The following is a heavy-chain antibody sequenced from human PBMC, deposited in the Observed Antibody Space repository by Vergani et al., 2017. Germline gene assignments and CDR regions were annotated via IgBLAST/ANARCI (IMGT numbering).Heavy chain of an antibody. J-gene: IGHJ4*02. CDR1: GGTFSSYA. CDR2: IIPIFGTA. CDR3: ARDQDDSSGYSY. V-gene: IGHV1-69*14. D-gene: IGHD3-22*01. Sequence: QVQLVQSGAEVRKPGSSVKVSCKASGGTFSSYAISWVRQAPGQGLEWMGRIIPIFGTANYAQKFQGRVTITADKSTSRAYMDLSSLRSEETAMYYCARDQDDSSGYSYWGQGTLVTVSS.